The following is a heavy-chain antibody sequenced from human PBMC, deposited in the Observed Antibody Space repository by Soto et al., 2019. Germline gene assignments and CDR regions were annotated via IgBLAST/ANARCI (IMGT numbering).Heavy chain of an antibody. Sequence: GESLKISCKGAGYSFTSYWISCVRQMPGKGLEWMGRIDPSDSYTNYSPSFQGHVTISADKSISTAYLQWSSLKASDTAMYYCARHDGIAVAGTQYNWFDPWGQGTLVTVSS. CDR2: IDPSDSYT. V-gene: IGHV5-10-1*01. J-gene: IGHJ5*02. CDR3: ARHDGIAVAGTQYNWFDP. D-gene: IGHD6-19*01. CDR1: GYSFTSYW.